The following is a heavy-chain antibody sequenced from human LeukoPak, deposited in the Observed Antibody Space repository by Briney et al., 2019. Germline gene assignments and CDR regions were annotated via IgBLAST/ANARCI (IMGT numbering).Heavy chain of an antibody. V-gene: IGHV4-38-2*02. CDR1: AYSIIFSSGYY. CDR3: ARDRDRRGGSYYFDY. D-gene: IGHD1-26*01. Sequence: SETLSLTCTVSAYSIIFSSGYYWGWIRQPPGKGLEWIGSIYHSGTTYYNPSLKSRVTISVDTSKNQFSLKLSSVTAADTAVYYCARDRDRRGGSYYFDYWGRGTLVTVSS. CDR2: IYHSGTT. J-gene: IGHJ4*02.